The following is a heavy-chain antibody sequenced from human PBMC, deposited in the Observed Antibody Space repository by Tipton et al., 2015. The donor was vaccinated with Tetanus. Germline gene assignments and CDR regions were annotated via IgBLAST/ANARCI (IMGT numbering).Heavy chain of an antibody. J-gene: IGHJ4*02. CDR3: ARDFSYYFDSKSGFDY. CDR2: ISTSSTTI. D-gene: IGHD3-22*01. CDR1: GLTFNTYN. V-gene: IGHV3-48*02. Sequence: SLRLSCAASGLTFNTYNMNWVRQAPGKGLEWVSYISTSSTTIFYADSVRGRFTISRDNAKNSLYLQMNSLRDEDTAVYYCARDFSYYFDSKSGFDYWGQGTLVTVSS.